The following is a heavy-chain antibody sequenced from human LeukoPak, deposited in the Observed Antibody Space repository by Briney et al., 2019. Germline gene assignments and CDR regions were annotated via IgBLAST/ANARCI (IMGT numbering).Heavy chain of an antibody. CDR2: ISSSSSYI. CDR1: GFTFSSYS. V-gene: IGHV3-21*01. J-gene: IGHJ4*02. D-gene: IGHD1-26*01. CDR3: ARDQRDDSGSYPRLDY. Sequence: PGGSLRLSCAASGFTFSSYSMNWVRQAPGKGLEWVSSISSSSSYIYYADSVKGRFTISRDNAKNSLYLQMNSLRAEDTAVYYCARDQRDDSGSYPRLDYWGQGTLVTVSS.